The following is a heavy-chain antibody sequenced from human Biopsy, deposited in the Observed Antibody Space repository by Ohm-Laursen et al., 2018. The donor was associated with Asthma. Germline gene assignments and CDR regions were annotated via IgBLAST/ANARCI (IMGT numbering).Heavy chain of an antibody. D-gene: IGHD3-22*01. CDR3: AKSADYYDSTDYLDF. Sequence: RSLRLSCAASGFSFDDCAMHWVQQAPGKGLEWVSSISWNSGNIDYAVSVKGRFTISRDNAKNSLYLQMQSLRPEDTAFYYCAKSADYYDSTDYLDFWGRGTLVTVSS. CDR2: ISWNSGNI. CDR1: GFSFDDCA. V-gene: IGHV3-9*01. J-gene: IGHJ4*01.